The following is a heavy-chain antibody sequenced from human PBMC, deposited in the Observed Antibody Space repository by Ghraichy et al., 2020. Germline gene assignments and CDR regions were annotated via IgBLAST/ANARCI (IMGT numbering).Heavy chain of an antibody. Sequence: GGSLRLSCAASGFIFSDHYMGWFRQAPGKGLEWVGRTRNKANSYITEYAASVKGRFTISRDDSKNSLYLQMNSLKTEDTAVYYCARDARGSGYYWGQGTLVTVSS. J-gene: IGHJ4*02. V-gene: IGHV3-72*01. CDR1: GFIFSDHY. CDR2: TRNKANSYIT. D-gene: IGHD3-10*01. CDR3: ARDARGSGYY.